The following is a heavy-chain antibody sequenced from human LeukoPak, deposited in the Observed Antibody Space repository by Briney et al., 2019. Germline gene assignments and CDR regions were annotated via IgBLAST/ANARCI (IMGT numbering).Heavy chain of an antibody. CDR3: AQLSRSHWFSMTTVTTFDN. D-gene: IGHD4-17*01. CDR1: GLARSTSGEG. CDR2: ISVSDDK. J-gene: IGHJ4*02. V-gene: IGHV2-5*01. Sequence: SGPTLLKAPQTFTLTCTFFGLARSTSGEGVGWIRHPPGEALEWLSPISVSDDKRFSPSLKSRLTITKDNSKNQVVLTMTNMDPVDTATYYCAQLSRSHWFSMTTVTTFDNWGQGTLVTVSS.